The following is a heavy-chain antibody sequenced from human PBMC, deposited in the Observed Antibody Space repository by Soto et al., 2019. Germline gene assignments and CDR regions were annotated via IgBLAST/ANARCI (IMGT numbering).Heavy chain of an antibody. CDR1: GYTFTGYY. Sequence: QVQLVQSGAEVKKPGASVKVSCKASGYTFTGYYMHWVRQAPGQGLEWMGWINPIFGTANYAQKFQGRVTITADESTSTAYMELSSLRSEDTAVYYCARWYSSGWYRYGMDVWGQGTTVTVSS. CDR2: INPIFGTA. CDR3: ARWYSSGWYRYGMDV. D-gene: IGHD6-19*01. J-gene: IGHJ6*02. V-gene: IGHV1-69*01.